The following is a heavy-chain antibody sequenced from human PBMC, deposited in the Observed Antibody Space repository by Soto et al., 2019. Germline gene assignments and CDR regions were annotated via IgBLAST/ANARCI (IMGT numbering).Heavy chain of an antibody. Sequence: QVQLVESGGGVVQPGRSLRLSCAASGFIVSADAMYWVRQAPGKGLEWVAVISSDGSNKYYADTVKGRFAISRDNDKDTLYLQMDNLRGEDSADSFCTADQGRQWGQGTLVPVSS. CDR1: GFIVSADA. CDR3: TADQGRQ. V-gene: IGHV3-30*09. CDR2: ISSDGSNK. J-gene: IGHJ4*02.